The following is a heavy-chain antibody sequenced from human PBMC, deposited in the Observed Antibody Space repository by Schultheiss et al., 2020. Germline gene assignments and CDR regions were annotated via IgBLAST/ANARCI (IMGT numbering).Heavy chain of an antibody. V-gene: IGHV2-70*12. J-gene: IGHJ5*02. Sequence: GPTLVKPTQTLTLTCTFSGFSLSTSGMRASWIRQPPGKALEWLARIDWDDDKFYSTSLKTRLTISKDTSKNQVVLTMTNMDPVDTATYYCAHRHYGDHPWMPWGQGTLVTVSS. D-gene: IGHD4-17*01. CDR1: GFSLSTSGMR. CDR3: AHRHYGDHPWMP. CDR2: IDWDDDK.